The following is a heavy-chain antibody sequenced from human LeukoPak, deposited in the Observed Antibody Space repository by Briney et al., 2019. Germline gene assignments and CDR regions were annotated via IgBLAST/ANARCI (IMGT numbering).Heavy chain of an antibody. V-gene: IGHV1-69*13. CDR2: IIPIFGTA. CDR1: GGTFSSYA. CDR3: ARITGTTNWFDP. J-gene: IGHJ5*02. D-gene: IGHD1-20*01. Sequence: SVKVSCKASGGTFSSYAISWVRQAPGQGLEWMGGIIPIFGTANYAQKFQGRVTITADESTSTAYMELSSLRSEDTAVYYCARITGTTNWFDPWGQGTLVTVSS.